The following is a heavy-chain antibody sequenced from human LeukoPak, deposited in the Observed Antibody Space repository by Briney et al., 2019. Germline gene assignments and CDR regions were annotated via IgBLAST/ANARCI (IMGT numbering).Heavy chain of an antibody. D-gene: IGHD3-16*02. CDR2: ISGHSDST. CDR1: GSTFSSYA. Sequence: PGGSLRLSCAASGSTFSSYAMSWVRQAPGRGPEWVSGISGHSDSTYHADSVKGRFTISRDNSKNTLYLQMNSLRAEDTAVYYCAGYVWGTYRYTNYWGQGTLVTVSS. CDR3: AGYVWGTYRYTNY. V-gene: IGHV3-23*01. J-gene: IGHJ4*02.